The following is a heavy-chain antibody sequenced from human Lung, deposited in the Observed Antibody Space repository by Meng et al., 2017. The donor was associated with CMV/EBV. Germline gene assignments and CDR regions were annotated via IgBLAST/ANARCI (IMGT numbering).Heavy chain of an antibody. D-gene: IGHD2-15*01. CDR1: GGSLSNYR. Sequence: SVXVSCKASGGSLSNYRLNWVRQVPGQGFQWMGGIIPILGIPDYPENFQGRVTITADTSTDTAYMHLSSLRLEDTAVYYCARGARLGYCSGANCYFNDFXGQGXWVTVSS. CDR2: IIPILGIP. J-gene: IGHJ4*02. CDR3: ARGARLGYCSGANCYFNDF. V-gene: IGHV1-69*10.